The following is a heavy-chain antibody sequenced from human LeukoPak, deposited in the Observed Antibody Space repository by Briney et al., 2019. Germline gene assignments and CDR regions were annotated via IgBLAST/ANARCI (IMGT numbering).Heavy chain of an antibody. D-gene: IGHD6-19*01. V-gene: IGHV4-34*01. CDR2: INHSGST. Sequence: SETLSLTCTVSGGSISRGGYYWSWIRQPPGKGLEWIGEINHSGSTNYNPSLKSRVTISVDTSKNQFSLKLSSVTAADTAVYYCARSTWLVGNDYWGQGTLVTVSS. CDR3: ARSTWLVGNDY. J-gene: IGHJ4*02. CDR1: GGSISRGGYY.